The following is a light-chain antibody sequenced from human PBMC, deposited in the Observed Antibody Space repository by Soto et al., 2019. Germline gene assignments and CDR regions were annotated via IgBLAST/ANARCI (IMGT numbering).Light chain of an antibody. Sequence: VVALSTSALRLARGERGTRSWRASQSVSSSYLAWYQQKPVQAPRLLXYGASSRANGIPDRFSGSGSGTDLTLTISRLEPEGFAVYHGQQYGSSPRFTFGPGTKVDIK. J-gene: IGKJ3*01. CDR1: QSVSSSY. CDR3: QQYGSSPRFT. CDR2: GAS. V-gene: IGKV3-20*01.